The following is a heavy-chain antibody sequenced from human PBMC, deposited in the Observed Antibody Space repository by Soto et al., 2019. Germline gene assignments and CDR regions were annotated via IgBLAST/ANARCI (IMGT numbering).Heavy chain of an antibody. Sequence: QVQLVESGGGVVQPGRSLRLSCAASGFTFSSYAMHWVRQAPGKGLEWVAVISYDGSNKNYADSVKGRFTISRDNSKNTLYLQMNSLRAEDTAVYYCARAYCGGDCYPQGYWGQGTLVTVSS. V-gene: IGHV3-30-3*01. J-gene: IGHJ4*02. CDR1: GFTFSSYA. CDR3: ARAYCGGDCYPQGY. D-gene: IGHD2-21*02. CDR2: ISYDGSNK.